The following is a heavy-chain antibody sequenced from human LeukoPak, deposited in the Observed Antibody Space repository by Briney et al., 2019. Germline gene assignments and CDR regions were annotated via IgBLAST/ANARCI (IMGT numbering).Heavy chain of an antibody. CDR2: INHSGST. Sequence: SETLSLTCAVSGGSISSNNWWGWVRQPPGKGLEWIGEINHSGSTNYNPSLKSRVTISVDTSKNQFSLKLSSVTAADTAVYYCARSKLYYYYGMDVWGQGTTVTVSS. D-gene: IGHD1-1*01. J-gene: IGHJ6*02. V-gene: IGHV4-4*02. CDR1: GGSISSNNW. CDR3: ARSKLYYYYGMDV.